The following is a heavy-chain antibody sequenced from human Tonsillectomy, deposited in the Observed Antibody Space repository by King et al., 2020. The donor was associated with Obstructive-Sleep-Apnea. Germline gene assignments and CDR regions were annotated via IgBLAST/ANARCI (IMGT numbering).Heavy chain of an antibody. CDR1: GFTFINAW. V-gene: IGHV3-15*01. CDR2: IKSKTDGGTT. Sequence: VQLVESGGCLVKPGGSLRLSCAASGFTFINAWMSWVRQAPGKGLEWVGRIKSKTDGGTTDYAAPVKGRLTIARDESKNTLYLQMNSLKTEDTAVYYWTTDSAGGYSDTGGYYQYWGQGTLVTVPS. D-gene: IGHD3-22*01. J-gene: IGHJ4*02. CDR3: TTDSAGGYSDTGGYYQY.